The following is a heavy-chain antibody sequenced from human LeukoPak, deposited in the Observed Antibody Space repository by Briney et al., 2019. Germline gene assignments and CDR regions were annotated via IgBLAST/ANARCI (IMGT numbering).Heavy chain of an antibody. CDR1: GGSISSNTYY. V-gene: IGHV4-39*01. CDR3: ARAYYYASSAFDI. J-gene: IGHJ3*02. Sequence: NPSETLSLTCTVSGGSISSNTYYWDWIRQPPGKGLECIGSIYYGGSTYYNPSLKSRVIISVDTSKNQFSLKLGSVTAADTAVYYCARAYYYASSAFDIWGQGTMVTVSS. D-gene: IGHD3-22*01. CDR2: IYYGGST.